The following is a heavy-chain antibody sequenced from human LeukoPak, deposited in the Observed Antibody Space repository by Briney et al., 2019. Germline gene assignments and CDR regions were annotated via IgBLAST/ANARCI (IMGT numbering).Heavy chain of an antibody. CDR3: ARSKRRGDLLDY. J-gene: IGHJ4*02. CDR2: INPNSGTT. D-gene: IGHD2-21*02. CDR1: GYTFTSYG. Sequence: ASVKVSCKASGYTFTSYGISWVRQAPGQGLEWMGWINPNSGTTNCAQKFQGRVTMTRDTSISTAYMELTSLRSDDTALYYCARSKRRGDLLDYWGQGILVTVSS. V-gene: IGHV1-2*02.